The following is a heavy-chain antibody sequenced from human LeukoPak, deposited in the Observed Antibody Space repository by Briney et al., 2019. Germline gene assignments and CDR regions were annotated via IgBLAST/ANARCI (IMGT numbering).Heavy chain of an antibody. Sequence: GVSLRLSCAASGFTFSSYWMSWVRQAPAKGLEWVANIKQDGSEKYYVESVKGRFTISRDNAKNSLYLQMNSLRAEDTAVYYCARERLLGYCSSTSCYQSSYYYYMDVWGKGTTVTVSS. CDR2: IKQDGSEK. CDR1: GFTFSSYW. CDR3: ARERLLGYCSSTSCYQSSYYYYMDV. V-gene: IGHV3-7*01. D-gene: IGHD2-2*01. J-gene: IGHJ6*03.